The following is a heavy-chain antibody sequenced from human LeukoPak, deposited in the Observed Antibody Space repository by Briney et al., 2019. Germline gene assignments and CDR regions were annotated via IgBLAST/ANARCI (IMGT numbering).Heavy chain of an antibody. D-gene: IGHD3-9*01. CDR2: ISSGGGNT. Sequence: GRSLRLSCSPSGFTFSSYAMRWVSQAPGKGREDGAAISSGGGNTYYADSVKGRFSISRANFKNTLYLQMSSLRAEDTAVYYCVKDQWLRYFDWLLFWGQGTLVTVSS. J-gene: IGHJ4*02. V-gene: IGHV3-64D*06. CDR3: VKDQWLRYFDWLLF. CDR1: GFTFSSYA.